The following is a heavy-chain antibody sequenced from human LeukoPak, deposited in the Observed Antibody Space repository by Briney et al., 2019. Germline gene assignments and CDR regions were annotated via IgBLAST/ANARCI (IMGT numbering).Heavy chain of an antibody. CDR2: ISWNSGSI. J-gene: IGHJ5*02. CDR1: GFTFDDYA. Sequence: PGRSLRLSCAASGFTFDDYAMHWVRQAPGKGLEWVSGISWNSGSIGYADSVKGRFTISRDNAKNSLYLQMNSLRAEDTALYYCAKGYDILTGRNWFDPWGQGTLATVSS. D-gene: IGHD3-9*01. V-gene: IGHV3-9*01. CDR3: AKGYDILTGRNWFDP.